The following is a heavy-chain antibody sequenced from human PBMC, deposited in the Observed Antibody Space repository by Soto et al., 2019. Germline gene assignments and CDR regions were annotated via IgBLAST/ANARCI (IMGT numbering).Heavy chain of an antibody. V-gene: IGHV4-38-2*01. CDR3: ARVGGYSGSGYYFDS. D-gene: IGHD3-10*01. J-gene: IGHJ4*02. CDR1: GYSISSGYY. CDR2: VYQNGNT. Sequence: PSETLSLTCAVSGYSISSGYYWGWIRQPPGKGLEWLGSVYQNGNTYYNPSLKSRVTTSVDTSKNQFSLKMTSVTAADTAVYYCARVGGYSGSGYYFDSWGQGTLVT.